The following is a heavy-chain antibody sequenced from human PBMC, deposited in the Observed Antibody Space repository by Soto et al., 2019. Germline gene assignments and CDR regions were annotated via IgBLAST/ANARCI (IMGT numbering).Heavy chain of an antibody. CDR2: ISGSGGST. CDR1: GFTFSSYA. D-gene: IGHD2-15*01. CDR3: AKDAARTVVVVAATFDY. V-gene: IGHV3-23*01. J-gene: IGHJ4*02. Sequence: GGSLRLSCAASGFTFSSYAMSWVRQAPGKGLEWVSAISGSGGSTYYADSVKGRFTISRDNSKNTLYLQMNSLRAEDTAVYYCAKDAARTVVVVAATFDYWGQGTLVTVSS.